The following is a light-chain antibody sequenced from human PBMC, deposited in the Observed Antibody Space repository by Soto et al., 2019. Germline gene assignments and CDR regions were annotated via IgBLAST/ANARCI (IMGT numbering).Light chain of an antibody. J-gene: IGLJ1*01. CDR1: SSDVGGYNY. V-gene: IGLV2-14*01. Sequence: QSVLTQPPSASGTPGQTVTISCTGTSSDVGGYNYVSWYQQHPGKAPKLMIYEVSNRPSGVSNRFSGSKSGNTASLTISGLQAEDEADYYCSSYTSSSTLPYVFGTGTKVTVL. CDR3: SSYTSSSTLPYV. CDR2: EVS.